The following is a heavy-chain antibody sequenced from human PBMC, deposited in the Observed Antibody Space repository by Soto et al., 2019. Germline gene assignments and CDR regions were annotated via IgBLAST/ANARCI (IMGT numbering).Heavy chain of an antibody. V-gene: IGHV3-9*01. J-gene: IGHJ4*02. CDR2: IYSDDHRT. Sequence: GGSLRLSCVASGIALEDYAMHWVRQVPGQGLEWVSGIYSDDHRTAYADSVKGRFTLSRDDAKNSLYLQMNSLRPEDTAFYYCIQDTTPGGLDYWGRPILVTVSS. CDR1: GIALEDYA. CDR3: IQDTTPGGLDY. D-gene: IGHD3-16*01.